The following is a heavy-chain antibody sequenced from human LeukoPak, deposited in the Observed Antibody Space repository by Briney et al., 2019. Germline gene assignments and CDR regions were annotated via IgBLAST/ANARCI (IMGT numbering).Heavy chain of an antibody. CDR1: GYNFTGHY. Sequence: ASVKVSCKASGYNFTGHYMHWVRQAPGQGPEWMGCINPNSGGASFAPKFQGRVTMTRDTSMSTAYMELSRLRSDDTAVYHCARYALYASGGAGGFDIWGQGTMVTVSS. CDR3: ARYALYASGGAGGFDI. CDR2: INPNSGGA. D-gene: IGHD3-10*01. V-gene: IGHV1-2*02. J-gene: IGHJ3*02.